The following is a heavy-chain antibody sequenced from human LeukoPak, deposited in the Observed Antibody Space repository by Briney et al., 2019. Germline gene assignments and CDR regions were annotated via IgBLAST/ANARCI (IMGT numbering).Heavy chain of an antibody. CDR2: ITSSGDGT. J-gene: IGHJ4*02. D-gene: IGHD3-22*01. Sequence: GGSLRLSGAASGFTFSIYAMSWVRQARGKGLQWVSSITSSGDGTYYADSVKGRFTISRDNSENMLYLQMNSLRVEDTAVYFCAKDRPNYYGSNGDYYRRDGVYWGQGTLVTVSS. CDR3: AKDRPNYYGSNGDYYRRDGVY. V-gene: IGHV3-23*01. CDR1: GFTFSIYA.